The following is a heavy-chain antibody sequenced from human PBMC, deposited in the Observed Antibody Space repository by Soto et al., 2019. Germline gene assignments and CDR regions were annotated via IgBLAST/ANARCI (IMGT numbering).Heavy chain of an antibody. J-gene: IGHJ5*01. D-gene: IGHD2-21*02. V-gene: IGHV4-4*07. CDR3: ARDEEGLSKSDCSYENSWFDP. Sequence: SETLSLTCTVSGGSISSGDWCWIRQRAGKGMERIGRIYTSWSTNYNSSHKSPVTMSVDTSKKQFSMKLSSVTVAAAAAYYCARDEEGLSKSDCSYENSWFDPWGQGTLVTVSS. CDR2: IYTSWST. CDR1: GGSISSGD.